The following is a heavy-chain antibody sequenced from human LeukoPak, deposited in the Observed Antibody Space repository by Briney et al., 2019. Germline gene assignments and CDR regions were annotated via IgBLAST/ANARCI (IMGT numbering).Heavy chain of an antibody. CDR2: IYPSDSDT. D-gene: IGHD5-18*01. V-gene: IGHV5-51*01. CDR3: ARSYGYHFDY. J-gene: IGHJ4*02. Sequence: GESLKISCQCSGYSFTSYWIGWVRQMPGKGLEWMGIIYPSDSDTRYSPSFRGQVTISADKSISTAYLQWSSLKASDTAMYFCARSYGYHFDYWGQGTLVTVSS. CDR1: GYSFTSYW.